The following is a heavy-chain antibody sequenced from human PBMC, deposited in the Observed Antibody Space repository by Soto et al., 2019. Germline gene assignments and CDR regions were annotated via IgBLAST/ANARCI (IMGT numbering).Heavy chain of an antibody. V-gene: IGHV3-53*01. CDR2: IYSGGNT. D-gene: IGHD3-10*01. CDR3: ASQWLGNHDAFDI. Sequence: VGSLRLSCAASGCAVSSKYMSWVRQAPGKGLEWFSLIYSGGNTYYPHSVKGRLTISRDNSKNTLYLQMNSLSDEDTAVYYCASQWLGNHDAFDIWGQGTLVTVSS. CDR1: GCAVSSKY. J-gene: IGHJ3*02.